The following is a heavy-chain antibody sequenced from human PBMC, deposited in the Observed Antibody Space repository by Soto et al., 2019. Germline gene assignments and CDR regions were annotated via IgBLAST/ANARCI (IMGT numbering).Heavy chain of an antibody. Sequence: EVQLVESGGGLVQPGGSLRLSCAASGFTFNRYWMHWVRQAPGKGLVWVSRINPDGRSTNYADSVKGRFTISRDNAKNTLYLQMNSLSAEDTAVYHCARGGLQGSGNHYNDNWGQGTLVTVSS. V-gene: IGHV3-74*01. CDR1: GFTFNRYW. CDR2: INPDGRST. J-gene: IGHJ4*02. D-gene: IGHD3-10*01. CDR3: ARGGLQGSGNHYNDN.